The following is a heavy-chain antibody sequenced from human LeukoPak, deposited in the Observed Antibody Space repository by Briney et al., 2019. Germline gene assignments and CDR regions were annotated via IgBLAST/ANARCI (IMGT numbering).Heavy chain of an antibody. J-gene: IGHJ6*03. V-gene: IGHV3-33*06. D-gene: IGHD4-17*01. Sequence: GGSLRLSCAASGFTFSSYGMHWVRQAPGKGLEWAAVIWYDGSNKYYADSVKGRFTISRDNSKNTLYLQMNSLRAEDTAVYYCAKNGDYRSYYYYYYMDVWGKGTTVTVSS. CDR2: IWYDGSNK. CDR1: GFTFSSYG. CDR3: AKNGDYRSYYYYYYMDV.